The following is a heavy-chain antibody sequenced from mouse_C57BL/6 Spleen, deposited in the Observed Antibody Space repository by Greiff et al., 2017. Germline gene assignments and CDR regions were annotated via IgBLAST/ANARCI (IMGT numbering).Heavy chain of an antibody. J-gene: IGHJ4*01. CDR1: GYTFTSSG. CDR3: ARGAGFSYPYAMDY. D-gene: IGHD2-10*01. Sequence: EVQLQQSGAELVRPGSSVKMSCKTSGYTFTSSGINWVKQRPGQGLEWIGYIYIGNGYTAYNEEFKGKATLTSDTSSSTAYMQLSSLTSEASAIYSCARGAGFSYPYAMDYWGQGTSVTVSS. V-gene: IGHV1-58*01. CDR2: IYIGNGYT.